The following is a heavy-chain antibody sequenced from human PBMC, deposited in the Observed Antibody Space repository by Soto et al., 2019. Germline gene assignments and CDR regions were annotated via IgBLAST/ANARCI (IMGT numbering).Heavy chain of an antibody. Sequence: ESLEVFRKGSGYRFTSYCIKWVPQMPGKGLEWMGRIDPSDSYTNYSPSFKGHVTISADKSISTAYLQWSSLKASDAAMYYCARHKYSSSSGVDYWGQGTLVTVSS. CDR1: GYRFTSYC. J-gene: IGHJ4*02. CDR2: IDPSDSYT. V-gene: IGHV5-10-1*01. CDR3: ARHKYSSSSGVDY. D-gene: IGHD6-6*01.